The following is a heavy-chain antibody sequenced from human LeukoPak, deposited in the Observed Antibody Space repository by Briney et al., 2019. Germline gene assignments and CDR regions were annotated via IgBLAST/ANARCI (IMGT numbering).Heavy chain of an antibody. CDR3: ARDGRRVATKTPYPGY. D-gene: IGHD5-24*01. J-gene: IGHJ4*02. V-gene: IGHV1-18*01. CDR1: GYTFTSYG. Sequence: EASVKVSCKASGYTFTSYGISWVQQAPGQGLEWMGWISAYNGNTNYAQKLQGRVTMTTDTSTSTAYMELRSLRSDDTAVYYCARDGRRVATKTPYPGYWGQGTLVTVSS. CDR2: ISAYNGNT.